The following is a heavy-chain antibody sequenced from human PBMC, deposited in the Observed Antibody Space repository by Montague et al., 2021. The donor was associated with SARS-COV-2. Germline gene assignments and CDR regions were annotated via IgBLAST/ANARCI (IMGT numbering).Heavy chain of an antibody. V-gene: IGHV4-31*03. D-gene: IGHD3-22*01. CDR1: GGSISSGGYY. CDR3: ARSPEPRIILIITSLNWYFDL. J-gene: IGHJ2*01. Sequence: TLSLSCTVSGGSISSGGYYWSWIRQHPGKGLEWIGYIYYSGSTYYNPSLKSRVTISVDTSKNQFSLKMSSVTAADTAVYYCARSPEPRIILIITSLNWYFDLWGRGTPVTVSS. CDR2: IYYSGST.